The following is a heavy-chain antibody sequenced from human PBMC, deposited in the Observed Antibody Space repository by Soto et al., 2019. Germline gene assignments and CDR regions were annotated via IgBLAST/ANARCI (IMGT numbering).Heavy chain of an antibody. J-gene: IGHJ4*02. D-gene: IGHD3-10*01. CDR2: ISGSGGTT. CDR1: GFTFNSYA. CDR3: ARDRHYGSGTYSDSYLDY. Sequence: EVQLLESGGGLVQPGGSLRLSCGGSGFTFNSYAMTWVRQAPGKGLDWVSAISGSGGTTYYANSVKGRFTISIDQSKDTMYLQMNSLRPEDTAIYYCARDRHYGSGTYSDSYLDYWGQRALVTVSS. V-gene: IGHV3-23*01.